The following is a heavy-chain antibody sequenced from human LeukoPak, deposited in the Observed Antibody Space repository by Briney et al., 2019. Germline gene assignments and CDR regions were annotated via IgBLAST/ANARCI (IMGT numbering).Heavy chain of an antibody. CDR3: AREVYETGTTSWFDP. Sequence: SETLSLTCTVSGGSISSHYWSWIRQPPGKGLEWIGYIYYSGSTYYNPSLKSRVTISVDTSKNQFSLKLSSVTAADTAVYYCAREVYETGTTSWFDPWGQGTLVTVSS. CDR2: IYYSGST. J-gene: IGHJ5*02. V-gene: IGHV4-59*11. D-gene: IGHD1-7*01. CDR1: GGSISSHY.